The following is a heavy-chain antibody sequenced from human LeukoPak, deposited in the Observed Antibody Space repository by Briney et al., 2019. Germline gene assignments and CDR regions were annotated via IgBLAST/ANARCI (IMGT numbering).Heavy chain of an antibody. D-gene: IGHD5-12*01. CDR3: ARDSGYENYYYYGMDV. J-gene: IGHJ6*02. CDR2: ISAYNGNT. V-gene: IGHV1-18*01. CDR1: GYTFTSYG. Sequence: AASVKVSCKASGYTFTSYGISWVRQAPGQGLEWMGWISAYNGNTNYAQKLQGRVTMTTDTSTSTAYMELRSLRSDDTAVYYCARDSGYENYYYYGMDVWGQGTTVTVSS.